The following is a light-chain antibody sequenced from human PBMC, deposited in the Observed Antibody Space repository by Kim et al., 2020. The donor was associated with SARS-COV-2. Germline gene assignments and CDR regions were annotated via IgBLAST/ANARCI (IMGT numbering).Light chain of an antibody. Sequence: AAVGDRVTVAGRASQSVTTWLSWCQQKPGQAPKLLIYEASSLQNGVPPRFSGSGSGAEFALPISSLQPEDFATYYCQQYDAYPRTFGQGTTVDIK. V-gene: IGKV1-5*03. CDR1: QSVTTW. CDR3: QQYDAYPRT. J-gene: IGKJ1*01. CDR2: EAS.